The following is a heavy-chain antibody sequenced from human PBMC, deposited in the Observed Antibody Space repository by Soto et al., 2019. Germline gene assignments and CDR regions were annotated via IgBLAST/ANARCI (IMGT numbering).Heavy chain of an antibody. CDR1: GFTFSSYS. D-gene: IGHD5-18*01. J-gene: IGHJ6*02. CDR2: ISSSSSYI. Sequence: PGGSLRLSCAASGFTFSSYSMNWVRQAPGKGLEWVSSISSSSSYIYYADSVKGRFTISRDSAKNSLYLQMNSLRAEDTAVYYCARGRVKEIQLWARPYYYYGMDVWGQGTTVTVSS. CDR3: ARGRVKEIQLWARPYYYYGMDV. V-gene: IGHV3-21*01.